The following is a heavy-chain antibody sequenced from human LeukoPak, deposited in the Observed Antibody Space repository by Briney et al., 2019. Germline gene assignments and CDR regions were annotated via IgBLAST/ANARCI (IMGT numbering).Heavy chain of an antibody. V-gene: IGHV5-51*01. CDR3: ARRGEITSYYYYGMDV. CDR1: GYSFTSYW. Sequence: GESLKTSCKGSGYSFTSYWIGWVRQMPGKGLEWMGIIYPGDSDTRYSPSFQGQVTISADKSISTAYLQWSSLKTSDTAMYYCARRGEITSYYYYGMDVWGQGTTVTVSS. J-gene: IGHJ6*02. CDR2: IYPGDSDT. D-gene: IGHD3-10*01.